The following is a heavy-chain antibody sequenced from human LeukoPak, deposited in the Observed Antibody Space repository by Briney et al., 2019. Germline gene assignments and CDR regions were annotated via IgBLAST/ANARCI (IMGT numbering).Heavy chain of an antibody. CDR2: MNPSSGHT. Sequence: GASVKVSCKASGYTFTSYDIIWVLQATGQGLEWLGWMNPSSGHTDYAQKFRDRVTMTRDTSINTAYMEMSSLKSEDTAVYYCARGKIRFLEWPSDYWGQGTLVTVSS. V-gene: IGHV1-8*01. CDR1: GYTFTSYD. CDR3: ARGKIRFLEWPSDY. D-gene: IGHD3-3*01. J-gene: IGHJ4*02.